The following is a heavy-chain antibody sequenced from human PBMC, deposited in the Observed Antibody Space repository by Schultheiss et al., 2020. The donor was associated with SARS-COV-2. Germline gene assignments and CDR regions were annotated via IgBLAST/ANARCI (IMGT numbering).Heavy chain of an antibody. V-gene: IGHV4-4*02. D-gene: IGHD3-9*01. CDR1: GGSISSSNW. Sequence: SETLSLTCAVSGGSISSSNWWSWVRQPPGKGLEWIGEIYHSGSTNYNPSLKSRVTISVDKSKNQFSLKLSSVTAADTAVYYCASLAGFLYFDAGYMRDYWGQGTLVTVSS. CDR3: ASLAGFLYFDAGYMRDY. CDR2: IYHSGST. J-gene: IGHJ4*02.